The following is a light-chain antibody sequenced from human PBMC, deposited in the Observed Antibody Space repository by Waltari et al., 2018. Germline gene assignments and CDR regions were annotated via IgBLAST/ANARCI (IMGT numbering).Light chain of an antibody. CDR3: QQYNNWPPRYT. CDR2: GAS. V-gene: IGKV3-15*01. CDR1: QSVSSN. Sequence: EIVMTQSPATLSVSPGERATLSCRASQSVSSNLAWYQQKHGQAPRPLIYGASTRATGIPARFSGSASGTQFTLTISSLQSEDFAVYYCQQYNNWPPRYTFGQGTKLEIK. J-gene: IGKJ2*01.